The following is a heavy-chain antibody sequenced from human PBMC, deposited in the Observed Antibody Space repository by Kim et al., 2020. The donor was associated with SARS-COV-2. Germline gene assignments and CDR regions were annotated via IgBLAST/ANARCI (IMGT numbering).Heavy chain of an antibody. Sequence: GGSLRLSCAASGFTFSSYAMSWVRQAPGKGLEWVSVIGGRGFSTFYADSVKGRLPNSRDNSKNTLYLQMNSLRAEDTAXYFCAKLLGPLGSGSRWYPLDYWXXGTLVXVSS. D-gene: IGHD6-13*01. V-gene: IGHV3-23*01. CDR2: IGGRGFST. CDR3: AKLLGPLGSGSRWYPLDY. CDR1: GFTFSSYA. J-gene: IGHJ4*02.